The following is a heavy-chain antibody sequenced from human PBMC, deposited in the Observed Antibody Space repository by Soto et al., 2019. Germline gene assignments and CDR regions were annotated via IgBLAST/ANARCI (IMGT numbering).Heavy chain of an antibody. CDR2: IIPIFGTA. D-gene: IGHD6-25*01. V-gene: IGHV1-69*13. CDR3: ARERAAAGTGQEFDY. Sequence: SVKVSCKASGGTFSSYAISWVRQAPGQGLEWMGGIIPIFGTANYAQKFQGRVTITADESTSTAYMELSSLRSEDTAVYYCARERAAAGTGQEFDYWGQGTLVTVSS. CDR1: GGTFSSYA. J-gene: IGHJ4*02.